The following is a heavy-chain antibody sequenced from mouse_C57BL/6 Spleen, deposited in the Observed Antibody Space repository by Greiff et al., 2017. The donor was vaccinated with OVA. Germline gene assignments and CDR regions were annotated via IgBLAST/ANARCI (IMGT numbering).Heavy chain of an antibody. Sequence: QVQLQQPGAELVRPGSSVKLSCKASGYTFTSYWMHWVKQRPIQGLEWIGNIDPSDSETHYNQKFKDKATLTVDKSSSTAYMQLSSLTSEDSAVYSCARSGGSSGCSDYWGQGTTLTVSS. CDR3: ARSGGSSGCSDY. V-gene: IGHV1-52*01. CDR1: GYTFTSYW. D-gene: IGHD3-2*02. CDR2: IDPSDSET. J-gene: IGHJ2*01.